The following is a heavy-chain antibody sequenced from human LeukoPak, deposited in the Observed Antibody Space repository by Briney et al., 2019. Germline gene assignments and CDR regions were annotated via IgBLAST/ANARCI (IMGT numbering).Heavy chain of an antibody. CDR3: VRVIYDISAYYYDY. CDR1: EFTFSDYT. Sequence: GGSLRLSCSASEFTFSDYTMHWVRQAPGKGLQYVSAISSNGGSKYYADSLKARFTISRDNSKNTLYLEMSSLRVDDTAVYYCVRVIYDISAYYYDYWGQGTLVTVSA. D-gene: IGHD3-22*01. CDR2: ISSNGGSK. V-gene: IGHV3-64D*06. J-gene: IGHJ4*02.